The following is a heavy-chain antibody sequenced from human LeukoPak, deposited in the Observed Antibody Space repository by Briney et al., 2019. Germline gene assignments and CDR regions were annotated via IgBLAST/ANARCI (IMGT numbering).Heavy chain of an antibody. CDR2: ISGSGGST. V-gene: IGHV3-23*01. CDR1: GFSFSSYA. CDR3: ARDLYADFWSGSVFDY. D-gene: IGHD3-3*01. Sequence: GSLRLSCEASGFSFSSYATSWVRQAPGKGLEWVSGISGSGGSTYYAGSVKGRFTISRDISKNTLYLQMNSLRAEDTAVYYCARDLYADFWSGSVFDYWGQGTLVTVSS. J-gene: IGHJ4*02.